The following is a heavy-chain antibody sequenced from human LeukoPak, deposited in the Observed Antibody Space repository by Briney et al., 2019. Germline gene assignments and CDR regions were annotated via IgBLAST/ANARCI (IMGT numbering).Heavy chain of an antibody. J-gene: IGHJ4*02. CDR3: AKVSESNYDILTGYYTPYYFDY. Sequence: GASVKVSCKASGYTFTNYGISWVRQAPGQGLEWMGWISAYNGNTNYAQKLQGRVTMTTDTSTSTAYMELRSLRSDDTAVYYCAKVSESNYDILTGYYTPYYFDYWGQGTLVTVSS. V-gene: IGHV1-18*01. D-gene: IGHD3-9*01. CDR1: GYTFTNYG. CDR2: ISAYNGNT.